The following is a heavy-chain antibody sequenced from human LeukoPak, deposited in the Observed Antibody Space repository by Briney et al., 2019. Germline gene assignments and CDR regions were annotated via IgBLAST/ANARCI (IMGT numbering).Heavy chain of an antibody. CDR2: IYYSGST. CDR1: GGSISSYY. CDR3: ARGQSIVVVPAATGHLNWFDP. Sequence: SETLSLTCTVSGGSISSYYWSWIRQPPGKGLEWIGYIYYSGSTNYNPSLKSRVTISVDTSKNQFSLKLSSVTAADTAVYYCARGQSIVVVPAATGHLNWFDPWGQGTLVTVSS. D-gene: IGHD2-2*01. V-gene: IGHV4-59*12. J-gene: IGHJ5*02.